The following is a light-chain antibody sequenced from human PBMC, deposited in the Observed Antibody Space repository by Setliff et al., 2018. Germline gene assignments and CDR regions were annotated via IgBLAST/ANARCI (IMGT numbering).Light chain of an antibody. CDR3: ATWDDSLNGVI. Sequence: QSVLTQPPSASGTPGQRVSISCSGSNSNIGTNTVSWCQHLPGTAPKLLIYTNSQRPSGVPDRFSGSKSATSASLAISGLQSEDEADYYCATWDDSLNGVIFGGGTK. CDR2: TNS. CDR1: NSNIGTNT. V-gene: IGLV1-44*01. J-gene: IGLJ2*01.